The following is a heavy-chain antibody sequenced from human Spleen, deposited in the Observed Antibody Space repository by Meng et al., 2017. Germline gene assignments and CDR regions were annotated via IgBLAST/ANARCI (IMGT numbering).Heavy chain of an antibody. CDR1: GDSISSCASY. Sequence: QPQLQESGPGLVNPSQTLSLTCSFSGDSISSCASYWGWIRQSPGKGLEWIGSIGHSGFTYYTPSLESRVTVSIDTSKSQFSLKLTSVTAADTAVYYCVRSSGWVRTGFDPWGQGTLVTVSS. D-gene: IGHD6-19*01. J-gene: IGHJ5*02. V-gene: IGHV4-39*01. CDR3: VRSSGWVRTGFDP. CDR2: IGHSGFT.